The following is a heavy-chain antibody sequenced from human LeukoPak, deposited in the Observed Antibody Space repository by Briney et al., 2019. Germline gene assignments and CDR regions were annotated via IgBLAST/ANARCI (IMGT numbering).Heavy chain of an antibody. Sequence: HPGGSLRLSCAASGFTFSSYGMHWVRQAPGKGLEWVAVIWYDGSNKYYADSVKGRFTISRDNSKNTLYLQMNSLRAEDTAVYYCAKGYYYDSSGIYYFDYWGQGTLVTVSS. CDR2: IWYDGSNK. V-gene: IGHV3-30*02. J-gene: IGHJ4*02. CDR1: GFTFSSYG. CDR3: AKGYYYDSSGIYYFDY. D-gene: IGHD3-22*01.